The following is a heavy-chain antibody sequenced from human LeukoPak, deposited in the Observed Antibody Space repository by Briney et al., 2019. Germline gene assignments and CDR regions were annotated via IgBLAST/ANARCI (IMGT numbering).Heavy chain of an antibody. CDR1: GFTFSDYY. CDR2: ISSSGSST. V-gene: IGHV3-11*04. Sequence: GGSLRLSCAASGFTFSDYYMSWMRQAPGKGLEWLSYISSSGSSTYYADTVKGRFTISRDTAKSSLCLHMNSLRYADTAVYYCARGSRDTAMVEDYFDYWGQGTLVTVSS. CDR3: ARGSRDTAMVEDYFDY. D-gene: IGHD5-18*01. J-gene: IGHJ4*02.